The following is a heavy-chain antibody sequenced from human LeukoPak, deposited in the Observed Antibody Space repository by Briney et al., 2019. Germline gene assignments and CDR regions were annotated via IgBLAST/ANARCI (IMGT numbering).Heavy chain of an antibody. J-gene: IGHJ5*02. V-gene: IGHV1-18*01. Sequence: GASVTVSCRASGYTFTSHGINWVRQAPGQGLEWMGWISPYNGDTNYAQIFQGRVTLTTDTSTTTAFIYLRSLRPDDTVVYYCARGSPGPLDPWGQGTLVTVSS. CDR2: ISPYNGDT. CDR1: GYTFTSHG. CDR3: ARGSPGPLDP.